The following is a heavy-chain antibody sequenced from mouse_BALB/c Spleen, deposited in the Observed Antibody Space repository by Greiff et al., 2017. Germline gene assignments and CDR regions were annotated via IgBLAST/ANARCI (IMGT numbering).Heavy chain of an antibody. CDR2: IDPANGNT. CDR1: GFNIKDTY. D-gene: IGHD3-1*01. J-gene: IGHJ4*01. V-gene: IGHV14-3*02. Sequence: VQLQQSGAELVKPGASVKLSCTASGFNIKDTYMHWVKQRPEQGLEWIGRIDPANGNTKYDPKFQGKATITADTSSNTAYLQLSSLTSEDTAVYYCARQLGLREAMDYGGQGTSVTVSS. CDR3: ARQLGLREAMDY.